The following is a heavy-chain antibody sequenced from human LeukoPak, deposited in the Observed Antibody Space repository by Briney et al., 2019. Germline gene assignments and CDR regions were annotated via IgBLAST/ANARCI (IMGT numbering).Heavy chain of an antibody. J-gene: IGHJ2*01. CDR3: AKDIGGYYLWYFDL. Sequence: GGSLRLSCAASGFTLSSYWMHWVRQAPGKGLVWVSRINSDGSSTSYADSVKGRFTISRDNAKNSLYLQMNSLRAEDTALYYCAKDIGGYYLWYFDLWGRGTLVTVSS. D-gene: IGHD3-22*01. CDR1: GFTLSSYW. CDR2: INSDGSST. V-gene: IGHV3-74*01.